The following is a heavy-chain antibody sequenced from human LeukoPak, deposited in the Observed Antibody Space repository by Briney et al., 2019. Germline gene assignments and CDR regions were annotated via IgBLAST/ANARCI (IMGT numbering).Heavy chain of an antibody. CDR1: GGSISSSSYY. J-gene: IGHJ5*02. CDR2: IYYSGST. V-gene: IGHV4-39*07. D-gene: IGHD5-24*01. Sequence: SETLSLTCTVSGGSISSSSYYWGWIRQPPGKGLEWIGSIYYSGSTYYNPSLKSRVTISVDTSKNQFSLKLSSVTAADTAVYYCARVCGDGYNFVKGGSGWFDPWGQGTLVTVSS. CDR3: ARVCGDGYNFVKGGSGWFDP.